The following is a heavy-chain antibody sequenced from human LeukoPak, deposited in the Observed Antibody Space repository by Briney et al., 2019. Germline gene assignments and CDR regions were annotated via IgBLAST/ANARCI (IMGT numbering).Heavy chain of an antibody. D-gene: IGHD3-22*01. CDR3: ARSRFSSGRVFDS. CDR1: GGSISGSSHH. CDR2: IYYSGST. J-gene: IGHJ4*02. Sequence: SETLSLTCTVSGGSISGSSHHWGWIRQSPGKGLEWIGSIYYSGSTYYNPSLKSRVTLSVDMSTNQFSLKLSSVTAADTAVYFCARSRFSSGRVFDSWGQGTLVTVSS. V-gene: IGHV4-39*01.